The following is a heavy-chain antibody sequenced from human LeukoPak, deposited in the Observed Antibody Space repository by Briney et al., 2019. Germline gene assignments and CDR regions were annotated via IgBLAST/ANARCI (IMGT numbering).Heavy chain of an antibody. J-gene: IGHJ4*02. D-gene: IGHD2-15*01. Sequence: GGSLRLSCAASGFTFSSYAINWVRQAPGKGLEWVSIIGGSGGSTYYADSVKGRFTISRDNSKNTLYLQMNSLRAEDTAVYYCAKGTKLAVAANNYFDYWGQGTLLTVSS. CDR1: GFTFSSYA. CDR3: AKGTKLAVAANNYFDY. V-gene: IGHV3-23*01. CDR2: IGGSGGST.